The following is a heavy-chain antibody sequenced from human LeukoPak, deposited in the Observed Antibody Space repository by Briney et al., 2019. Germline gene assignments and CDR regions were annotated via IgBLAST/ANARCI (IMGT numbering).Heavy chain of an antibody. CDR2: IKQDGSEK. Sequence: GGSLRLSCGASGFTFSSYWMSWVRQAPGKGLEWVANIKQDGSEKYYVDSVKGRFTISRDNAKNSLYLQLNSLRAEDTAVFYCARAVGQWLGRPYYYYGMDVWGKGTTVTVSS. V-gene: IGHV3-7*01. CDR3: ARAVGQWLGRPYYYYGMDV. CDR1: GFTFSSYW. D-gene: IGHD6-19*01. J-gene: IGHJ6*04.